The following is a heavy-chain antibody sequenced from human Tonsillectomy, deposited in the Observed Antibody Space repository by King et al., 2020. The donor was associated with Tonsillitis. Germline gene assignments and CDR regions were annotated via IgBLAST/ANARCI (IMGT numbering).Heavy chain of an antibody. CDR1: GFTVSSNY. CDR2: LYSGGST. V-gene: IGHV3-53*01. CDR3: ARGRGYSGYHFDY. J-gene: IGHJ4*02. D-gene: IGHD5-12*01. Sequence: QLVQSGGGLIQPGGSLRLSCAASGFTVSSNYMSWVRQAPGKGLEWVSVLYSGGSTYYADSVKGRFTISRDNSKNTMYLQMNSLRAEDTAVYYCARGRGYSGYHFDYWGQGTLVTVSS.